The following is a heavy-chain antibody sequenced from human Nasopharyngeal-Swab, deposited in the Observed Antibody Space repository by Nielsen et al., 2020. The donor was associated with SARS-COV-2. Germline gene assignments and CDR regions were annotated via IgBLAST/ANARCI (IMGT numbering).Heavy chain of an antibody. CDR1: GGSISSYY. V-gene: IGHV4-59*01. J-gene: IGHJ6*02. Sequence: GSLRLSCTVSGGSISSYYWSWIRQPPGKGLEGIGYIYYSGSTNYNPSFKSRVTISVDTSKNQFSLKLSSVTAADTAVYYCARSEIAAGRPYYYYGMDVWGQGTTVTVSS. CDR3: ARSEIAAGRPYYYYGMDV. D-gene: IGHD6-13*01. CDR2: IYYSGST.